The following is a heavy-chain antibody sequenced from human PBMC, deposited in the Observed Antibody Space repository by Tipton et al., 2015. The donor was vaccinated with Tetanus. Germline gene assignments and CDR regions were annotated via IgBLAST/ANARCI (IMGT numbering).Heavy chain of an antibody. J-gene: IGHJ4*02. CDR1: GASLRSDDYQ. V-gene: IGHV4-61*08. CDR2: ISPSGRT. D-gene: IGHD5-24*01. CDR3: VRSNYGFPKKGPFDY. Sequence: TLSLTCSVSGASLRSDDYQWNWIRQPPGKGLEWLAYISPSGRTNSNYSLKSRITISQDKSKNQFSLRLSSVTAADAAVYYCVRSNYGFPKKGPFDYWGPGSLVIVSS.